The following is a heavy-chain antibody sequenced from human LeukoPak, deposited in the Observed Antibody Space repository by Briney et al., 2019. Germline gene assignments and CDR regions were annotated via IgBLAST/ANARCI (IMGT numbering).Heavy chain of an antibody. CDR3: AKDEEITMVRGVISPFDY. CDR2: ISGSGGST. D-gene: IGHD3-10*01. Sequence: PGGSLRLSCAASGFTFSSYAMSWVRQAPGKGLEWVSAISGSGGSTYYADSVKGRFTISRDNSKNTLYLQMNSLRAEDTAVYYCAKDEEITMVRGVISPFDYWGQGTLVTVSS. CDR1: GFTFSSYA. J-gene: IGHJ4*02. V-gene: IGHV3-23*01.